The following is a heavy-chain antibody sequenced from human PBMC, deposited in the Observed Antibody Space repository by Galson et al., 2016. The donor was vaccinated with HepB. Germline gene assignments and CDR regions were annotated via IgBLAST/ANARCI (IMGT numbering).Heavy chain of an antibody. CDR3: AWALGGDFFFDY. J-gene: IGHJ4*02. D-gene: IGHD4-17*01. Sequence: SLRLSCAASGFAFSSYGMHWVRQAPGQGLEWVAVISYDGSNKYYADSVKGRFTISRDNSKNTLYLQMNSLRAEDTAVYYCAWALGGDFFFDYWGQGTLVTVSS. CDR1: GFAFSSYG. V-gene: IGHV3-30*03. CDR2: ISYDGSNK.